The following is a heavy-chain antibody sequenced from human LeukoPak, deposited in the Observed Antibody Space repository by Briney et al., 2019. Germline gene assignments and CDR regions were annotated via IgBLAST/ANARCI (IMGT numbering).Heavy chain of an antibody. CDR3: ARDRTPYYYGSGRYFDY. D-gene: IGHD3-10*01. CDR2: VSGNGGST. V-gene: IGHV3-23*01. CDR1: GFTFSNFA. Sequence: GGSLRLSCAASGFTFSNFAMSWVRQAPGKGLEWVSGVSGNGGSTHYADSMKGRFTISRDNSKNTLYLQMNSLRAEDTAVYYCARDRTPYYYGSGRYFDYWGQGTLVTVSS. J-gene: IGHJ4*02.